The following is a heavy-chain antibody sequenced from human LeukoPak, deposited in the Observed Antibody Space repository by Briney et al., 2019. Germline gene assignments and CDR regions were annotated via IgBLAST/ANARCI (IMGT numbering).Heavy chain of an antibody. D-gene: IGHD3-3*01. CDR3: ARDPVLAYYDFWSGYRNWFDP. J-gene: IGHJ5*02. Sequence: ASVKVSCKASGYTFTGYYMHWVRQAPGQGLEWMGWINPNSGGTNYAQKFQGRVTMTRDTSISTAYMELSRLRSDDTAVYYCARDPVLAYYDFWSGYRNWFDPWGQGTLVTVSS. CDR2: INPNSGGT. V-gene: IGHV1-2*02. CDR1: GYTFTGYY.